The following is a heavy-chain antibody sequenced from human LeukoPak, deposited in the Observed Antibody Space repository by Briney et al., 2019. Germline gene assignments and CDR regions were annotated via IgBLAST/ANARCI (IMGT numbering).Heavy chain of an antibody. Sequence: SETLSLTCAVYGGSFSGYYWSWIRQPPGKGLEWIGEINHSGSTNYDPSLKSRVTISVDTSKNQFSLKLSSVTAADTAVYYCARGSSRIVVPRANAFDIWGQGTMVTVSS. CDR3: ARGSSRIVVPRANAFDI. CDR2: INHSGST. V-gene: IGHV4-34*01. J-gene: IGHJ3*02. CDR1: GGSFSGYY. D-gene: IGHD2-21*01.